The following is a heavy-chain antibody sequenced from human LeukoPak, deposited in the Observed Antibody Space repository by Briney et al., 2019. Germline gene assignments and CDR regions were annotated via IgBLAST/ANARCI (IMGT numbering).Heavy chain of an antibody. V-gene: IGHV3-30*02. Sequence: GGSLRLSCAASGFTFSSYGMHWVRQAPGKGLEWVAFIRYDGSNKYYADSVKGRFTISRDNSKNTLYLQMNSLRAEDTAVYYCAKHRRGYSGYAWFPLDYWGQGTLVTVSS. J-gene: IGHJ4*02. CDR3: AKHRRGYSGYAWFPLDY. CDR1: GFTFSSYG. CDR2: IRYDGSNK. D-gene: IGHD5-12*01.